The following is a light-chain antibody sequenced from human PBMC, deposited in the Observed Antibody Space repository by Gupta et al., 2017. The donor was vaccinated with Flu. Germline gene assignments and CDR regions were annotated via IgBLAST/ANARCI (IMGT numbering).Light chain of an antibody. CDR1: HSLVYSDGKTY. CDR3: LQGTHWPPYT. J-gene: IGKJ2*01. Sequence: TLGQPASISCISSHSLVYSDGKTYLNWFKQRPGQAPRRLIYKVSIRDAGVPDRFSGSGSGTDFTLKISRGEAEDVGVYYCLQGTHWPPYTFGQGTKLEIK. CDR2: KVS. V-gene: IGKV2-30*01.